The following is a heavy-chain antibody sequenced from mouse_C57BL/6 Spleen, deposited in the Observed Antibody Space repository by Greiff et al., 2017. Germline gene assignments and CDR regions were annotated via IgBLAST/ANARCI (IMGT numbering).Heavy chain of an antibody. D-gene: IGHD2-12*01. CDR2: ISKKADGYTT. J-gene: IGHJ1*03. Sequence: EVLLVESGGGLVQPGGSLSLSCAASGFTFTDYYMSWVRQPPGQALEWLGFISKKADGYTTEYNASVKGRFTISRDNSKSILYLQMNALRAEDSATYYCARDRYSNDGDFEGWGTGTTVTVAS. CDR3: ARDRYSNDGDFEG. CDR1: GFTFTDYY. V-gene: IGHV7-3*01.